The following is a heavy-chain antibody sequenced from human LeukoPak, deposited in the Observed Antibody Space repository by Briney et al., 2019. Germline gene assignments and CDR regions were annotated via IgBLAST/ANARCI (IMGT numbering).Heavy chain of an antibody. CDR1: GGSISSGEYY. D-gene: IGHD4-17*01. Sequence: PSETLSLTCTGSGGSISSGEYYWSWIRQPPGMGLEWIGYIYYSGSTYYNPSLKSRVTISVDTSKNQFSLKLSSVTAADTAVYYCARFDYGDYSGRPKYYYYGMDVWGQGTTVTVSS. J-gene: IGHJ6*02. CDR2: IYYSGST. CDR3: ARFDYGDYSGRPKYYYYGMDV. V-gene: IGHV4-30-4*01.